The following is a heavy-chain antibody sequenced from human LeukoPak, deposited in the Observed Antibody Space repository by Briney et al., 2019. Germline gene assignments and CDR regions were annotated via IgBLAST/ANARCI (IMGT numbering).Heavy chain of an antibody. D-gene: IGHD6-19*01. CDR1: GGSISSYY. V-gene: IGHV4-59*08. CDR2: IYYSGST. J-gene: IGHJ5*02. Sequence: SETLSLTCTVSGGSISSYYWSWIRQPPGKGLEWVGYIYYSGSTNYNPSLKSRVTISVDTSKNQFSLKLSSVTAADTAVYYCARHVGFSIAVAGTWFDPWGQGTLVTVSS. CDR3: ARHVGFSIAVAGTWFDP.